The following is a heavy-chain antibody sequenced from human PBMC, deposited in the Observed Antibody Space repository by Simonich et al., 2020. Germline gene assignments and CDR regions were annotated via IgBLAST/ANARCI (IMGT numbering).Heavy chain of an antibody. D-gene: IGHD2-15*01. CDR2: SGAYNGNT. CDR1: GYTFTSYG. J-gene: IGHJ4*02. V-gene: IGHV1-18*01. Sequence: QVQLVQSGAEVKKPGASVKVSCKASGYTFTSYGISWVRQAPGQGLEWMGRSGAYNGNTNYAQKLQGRVTMTTDTSTSTGYMELRSLRSDDTALYYCARASRGTWWYYYFDYWGQGTLVTVSS. CDR3: ARASRGTWWYYYFDY.